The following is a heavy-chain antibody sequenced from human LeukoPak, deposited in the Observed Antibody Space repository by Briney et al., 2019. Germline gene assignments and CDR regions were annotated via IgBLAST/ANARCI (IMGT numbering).Heavy chain of an antibody. CDR3: ARDLLRRAAAGTDFQH. CDR1: GFTFSSYS. CDR2: ISSSSSYI. V-gene: IGHV3-21*01. Sequence: GGSLRLSCAASGFTFSSYSMNWVRQAPGKGLEWVSSISSSSSYIYYADSVKGRFTISRDNAKNSLYLQMNSLRAEDTAVYYCARDLLRRAAAGTDFQHWGQGTLVTVSS. D-gene: IGHD6-13*01. J-gene: IGHJ1*01.